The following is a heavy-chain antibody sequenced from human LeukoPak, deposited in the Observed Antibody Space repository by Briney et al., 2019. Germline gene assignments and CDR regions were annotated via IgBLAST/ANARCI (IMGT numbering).Heavy chain of an antibody. CDR3: ARVSTARAFDI. Sequence: SETLSLTCTASGGSISSYYWSWIRQPPGKGLEWIGYIYYSGSTNYNPSLKSRVTISVDTSKNQFSLKLSSVTAADTAVYYCARVSTARAFDIWGQGTMVTVSS. CDR1: GGSISSYY. CDR2: IYYSGST. J-gene: IGHJ3*02. V-gene: IGHV4-59*08. D-gene: IGHD3-9*01.